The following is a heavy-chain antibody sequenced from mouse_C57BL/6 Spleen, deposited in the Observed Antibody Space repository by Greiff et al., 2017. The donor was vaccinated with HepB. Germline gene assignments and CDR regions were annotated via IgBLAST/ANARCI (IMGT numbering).Heavy chain of an antibody. V-gene: IGHV3-6*01. CDR1: GYSITSGYY. J-gene: IGHJ2*01. CDR3: ARGRGLDY. CDR2: ISYDGSN. Sequence: EVKLQESGPGLVKPSQSLSLTCSVTGYSITSGYYWNWIRQFPGNKLEWMGYISYDGSNNYNPSLKNRISITRDTSKNQFFLKLNSVTTEDTATYYCARGRGLDYWGQGTTLTVSS.